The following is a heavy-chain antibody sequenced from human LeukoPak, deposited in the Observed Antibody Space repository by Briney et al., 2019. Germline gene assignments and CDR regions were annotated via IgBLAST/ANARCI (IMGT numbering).Heavy chain of an antibody. Sequence: ASVTVSCKASGYTFTGYYMHWVRQAPGQGLEWMGWINPNSGGTSYTQNFQGRVTMTRDTSISTAYMELSSLRSDDTAVYYCARDSGQMAFQYGGQGTLVTVSS. J-gene: IGHJ4*02. V-gene: IGHV1-2*02. CDR1: GYTFTGYY. CDR2: INPNSGGT. D-gene: IGHD5-24*01. CDR3: ARDSGQMAFQY.